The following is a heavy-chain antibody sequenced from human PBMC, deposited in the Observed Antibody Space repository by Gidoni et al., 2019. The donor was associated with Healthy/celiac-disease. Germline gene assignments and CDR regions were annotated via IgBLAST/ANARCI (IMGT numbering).Heavy chain of an antibody. J-gene: IGHJ6*02. CDR1: GGTFSSYA. CDR3: ATDKPGSKGGLYYYYYGMDV. V-gene: IGHV1-69*01. Sequence: QVQLVQSGAEVKKPGSSVKVSCKASGGTFSSYAISWVRQAPGQGLEWMGGIIPIFGTANYAQKFQGRVTITADESTSTAYMELSSLRSEDTAVYYCATDKPGSKGGLYYYYYGMDVWGQGTTVTVSS. CDR2: IIPIFGTA. D-gene: IGHD2-15*01.